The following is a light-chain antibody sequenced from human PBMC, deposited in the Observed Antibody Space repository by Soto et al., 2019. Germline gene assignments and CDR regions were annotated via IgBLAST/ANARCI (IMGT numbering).Light chain of an antibody. CDR3: QHYNNWTAWT. CDR2: GAS. CDR1: QSVSSN. J-gene: IGKJ1*01. Sequence: EIVLTHSPSTLSVSPGERATLSCRASQSVSSNLAWYQQKPGQAPRLLIYGASTRATGIPARFSGSGSETEFTLTITSLQSEDFAVYYCQHYNNWTAWTFGQGTKVDIK. V-gene: IGKV3-15*01.